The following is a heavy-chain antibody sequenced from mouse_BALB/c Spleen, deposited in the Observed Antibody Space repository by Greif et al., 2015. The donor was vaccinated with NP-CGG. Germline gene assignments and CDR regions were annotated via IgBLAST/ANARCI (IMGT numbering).Heavy chain of an antibody. V-gene: IGHV1S41*01. CDR3: ARRDWYDEAMDS. Sequence: DLVKPGASVKLSCKASGYAFTSYWINWIKQRPGQGLEWIGRITPGSGSTYYNEMFKGKATLTVDTSSSTAYIQLSSLSSEDSAVYFCARRDWYDEAMDSWGQGTSVTVSS. CDR2: ITPGSGST. CDR1: GYAFTSYW. D-gene: IGHD2-14*01. J-gene: IGHJ4*01.